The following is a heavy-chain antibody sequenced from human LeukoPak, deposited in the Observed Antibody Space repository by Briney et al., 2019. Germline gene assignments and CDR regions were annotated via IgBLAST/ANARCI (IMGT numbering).Heavy chain of an antibody. V-gene: IGHV5-10-1*01. D-gene: IGHD3-22*01. J-gene: IGHJ5*02. CDR3: VRQPPGVYDTTQNWFDP. CDR2: IAPSDSYT. Sequence: GESLKISCKVSGYSFPSYWNTWVRQVPGKGLEWMGRIAPSDSYTNYNPSFEGHVTMEKSITTVYLQWSSLKASDTAMYYCVRQPPGVYDTTQNWFDPWGQGTLVTVSS. CDR1: GYSFPSYW.